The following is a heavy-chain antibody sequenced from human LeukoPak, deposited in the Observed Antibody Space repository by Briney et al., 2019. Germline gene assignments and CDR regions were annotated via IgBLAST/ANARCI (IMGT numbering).Heavy chain of an antibody. CDR2: IHSSGST. CDR3: ARTGGASGGI. D-gene: IGHD1-26*01. CDR1: GGSISGYF. J-gene: IGHJ3*02. Sequence: SETLSLTCTVSGGSISGYFWSWIRQPPGKGLEWIAFIHSSGSTDYNPSLKSRVTISLDTSRNQVSLKLNSVTAADTAVFYFARTGGASGGIWGQGTMVTVSS. V-gene: IGHV4-59*01.